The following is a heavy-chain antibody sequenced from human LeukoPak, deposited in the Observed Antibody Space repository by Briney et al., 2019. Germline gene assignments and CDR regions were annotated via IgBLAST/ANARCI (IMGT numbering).Heavy chain of an antibody. D-gene: IGHD4-23*01. CDR1: GYSISSGYY. J-gene: IGHJ4*02. CDR2: IYHSGST. V-gene: IGHV4-38-2*01. CDR3: ARLYSGVTRPFDY. Sequence: SGTLSLTCAVSGYSISSGYYWGWIRQPPGKGLEWIGSIYHSGSTYYNPSLKSRVTISVDTSKNQFSLKLSPVTAADTAVYYCARLYSGVTRPFDYWGQGTLVTVSS.